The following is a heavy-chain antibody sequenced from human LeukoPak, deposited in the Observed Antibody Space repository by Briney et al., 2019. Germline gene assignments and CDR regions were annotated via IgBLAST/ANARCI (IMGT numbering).Heavy chain of an antibody. J-gene: IGHJ4*02. CDR3: ARDAYCGGDCYYFDY. D-gene: IGHD2-21*02. CDR2: LKQDGSVK. Sequence: PGGSLRLSCAASGFTFSNYWMSWVRQAPGKGLEWVANLKQDGSVKYYLDSVKGRFTISRDNAKNSLYPQMNSLRAEDTAVYYCARDAYCGGDCYYFDYWGQGTLVTVSS. CDR1: GFTFSNYW. V-gene: IGHV3-7*01.